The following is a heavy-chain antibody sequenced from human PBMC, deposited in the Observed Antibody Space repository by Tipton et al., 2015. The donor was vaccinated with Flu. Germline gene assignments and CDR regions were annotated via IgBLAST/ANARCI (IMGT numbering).Heavy chain of an antibody. CDR3: AKDGWDTSGWYPFDY. V-gene: IGHV3-30*02. CDR1: GFTFSGYG. D-gene: IGHD6-19*01. J-gene: IGHJ4*02. Sequence: SLRLSCAASGFTFSGYGMHWVRQAPGKGLEWVEFIRHDESDKYYADSVKGRFTISRDNSKNALYLLINSLRTEDTAVYYCAKDGWDTSGWYPFDYWGQGTLVTVSS. CDR2: IRHDESDK.